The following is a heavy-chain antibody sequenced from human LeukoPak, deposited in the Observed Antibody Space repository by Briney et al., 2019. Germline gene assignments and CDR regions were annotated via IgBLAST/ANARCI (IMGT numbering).Heavy chain of an antibody. Sequence: PGRSLRLSCAASGFTFSSYGMHWVRQAPGKGLEWVAVISYDGSNKYYADSVKGRFTISRDNSKNTLYLQMNSLRAEDTAVYYCAKAKWYSAGGIWGQGSLVTVSS. D-gene: IGHD1-1*01. CDR3: AKAKWYSAGGI. V-gene: IGHV3-30*18. J-gene: IGHJ4*02. CDR2: ISYDGSNK. CDR1: GFTFSSYG.